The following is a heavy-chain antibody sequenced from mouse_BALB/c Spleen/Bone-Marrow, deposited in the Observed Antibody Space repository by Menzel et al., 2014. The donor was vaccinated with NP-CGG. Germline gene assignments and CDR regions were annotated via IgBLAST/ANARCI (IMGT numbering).Heavy chain of an antibody. CDR1: GFTFSSYA. CDR2: INSGGSDT. CDR3: ARHGGGSSLWYFDV. D-gene: IGHD1-1*01. Sequence: EVQLRESGGGLVKPGGSLKLSCAASGFTFSSYAMSWVRQTPEKRLEWVAIINSGGSDTYYPDSVKGRFTISRDNDKNTLYLQMSSLRSEDTAMYYCARHGGGSSLWYFDVWGAGTTVTVSS. V-gene: IGHV5-9-3*01. J-gene: IGHJ1*01.